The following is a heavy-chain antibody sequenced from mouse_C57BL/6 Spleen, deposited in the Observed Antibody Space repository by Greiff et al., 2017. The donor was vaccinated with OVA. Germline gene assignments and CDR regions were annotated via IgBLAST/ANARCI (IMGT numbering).Heavy chain of an antibody. CDR2: IYPGSGRT. D-gene: IGHD1-1*01. CDR1: GYTFTSYW. Sequence: VQLQQPGAELVKPGASVKMSCKASGYTFTSYWITWVKQRPGQGLEWIGDIYPGSGRTNYNEKFKSKATLTVDTSSSTAYMQLSSLTSEDSAVYYCDRLGGSSYEWYFDVWGTGTTVTVSS. V-gene: IGHV1-55*01. CDR3: DRLGGSSYEWYFDV. J-gene: IGHJ1*03.